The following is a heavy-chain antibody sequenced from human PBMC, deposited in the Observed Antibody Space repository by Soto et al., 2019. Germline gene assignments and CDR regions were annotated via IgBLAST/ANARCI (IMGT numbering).Heavy chain of an antibody. CDR3: ARDSPIGSPYSGYDAIDS. Sequence: QVQLVQSGAEVKKPGSSVKVSCKASGGTFSTSTFTWVRQAPGQGHEWMGRTIPILDVADYAQDFQGRVTITADKSTSTAYMELTSLTSKVTAVYYCARDSPIGSPYSGYDAIDSWGQGTLVTVSS. CDR2: TIPILDVA. V-gene: IGHV1-69*08. J-gene: IGHJ4*02. D-gene: IGHD5-12*01. CDR1: GGTFSTST.